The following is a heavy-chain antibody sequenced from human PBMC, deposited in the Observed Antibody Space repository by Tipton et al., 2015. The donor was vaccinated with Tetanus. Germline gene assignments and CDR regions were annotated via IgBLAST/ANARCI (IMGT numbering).Heavy chain of an antibody. J-gene: IGHJ4*02. Sequence: SLRLSCAASGFSFNVYSMSWVRQAPGKGLEWVANIKQDGNEKYHVDSVKGRFTISRDNGKNLLYLQMNSLRVEDTAVYYCARDPHTIRTGNHRGFDYWGQGTKVSVSS. CDR3: ARDPHTIRTGNHRGFDY. CDR2: IKQDGNEK. D-gene: IGHD3-10*01. CDR1: GFSFNVYS. V-gene: IGHV3-7*03.